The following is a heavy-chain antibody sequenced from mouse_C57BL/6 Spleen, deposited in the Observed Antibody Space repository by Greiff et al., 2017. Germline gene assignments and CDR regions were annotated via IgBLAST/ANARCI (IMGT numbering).Heavy chain of an antibody. D-gene: IGHD1-1*01. CDR1: GYTFTSYW. V-gene: IGHV1-7*01. CDR2: INPSSGYT. Sequence: QVQLQQSGAELAKPGASVKLSCKASGYTFTSYWMHWVKQRPGQGLEWIGYINPSSGYTKYNQKFKDKATFTADKSSSTAYMQLDGLTCEYSAVYYCATLSSDWYFDVWGTGTTVTVSS. J-gene: IGHJ1*03. CDR3: ATLSSDWYFDV.